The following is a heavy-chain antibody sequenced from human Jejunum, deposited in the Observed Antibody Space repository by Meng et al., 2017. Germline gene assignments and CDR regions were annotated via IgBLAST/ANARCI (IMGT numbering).Heavy chain of an antibody. J-gene: IGHJ4*02. D-gene: IGHD4-17*01. CDR2: IYPGDSDT. CDR3: ARQRSVDAVTHRYLDY. CDR1: GYDIALYW. V-gene: IGHV5-51*01. Sequence: KVSCKGSGYDIALYWIAWVRQMPGKGLEWMGIIYPGDSDTRYTPSFQGQVTISADKSTGTAYLQWNSLKASDTATYYCARQRSVDAVTHRYLDYWGQGTRVTVSS.